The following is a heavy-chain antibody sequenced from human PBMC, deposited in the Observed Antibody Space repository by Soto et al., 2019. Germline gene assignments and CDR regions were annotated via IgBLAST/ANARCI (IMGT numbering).Heavy chain of an antibody. CDR1: GFTFSSYW. CDR3: ARVGRMGHGMDV. J-gene: IGHJ6*02. CDR2: INSDGSST. V-gene: IGHV3-74*01. D-gene: IGHD3-16*01. Sequence: EVQLVESGGGLVQPGGSLRLSCAASGFTFSSYWMHWVRQAPGKGLVWVSRINSDGSSTSYADSVKGRFTISRDNAKNPRYLQMNSLRAEDTAVYYGARVGRMGHGMDVWGQGTTVTVSS.